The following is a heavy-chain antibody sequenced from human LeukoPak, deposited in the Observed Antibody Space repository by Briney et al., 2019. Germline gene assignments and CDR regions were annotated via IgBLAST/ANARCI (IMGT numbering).Heavy chain of an antibody. J-gene: IGHJ4*02. CDR2: ISSSSSYI. CDR1: GFTFSSYE. V-gene: IGHV3-21*01. CDR3: ARCGVVAHDRYFDY. Sequence: GGSLRLSCAASGFTFSSYEMNWVRQAPGKGLEWVSSISSSSSYIYYADSVKGRFTISRDNAKNSLYLQMNSLRAEDTAVYYCARCGVVAHDRYFDYWGQGTLVTVSS. D-gene: IGHD2-15*01.